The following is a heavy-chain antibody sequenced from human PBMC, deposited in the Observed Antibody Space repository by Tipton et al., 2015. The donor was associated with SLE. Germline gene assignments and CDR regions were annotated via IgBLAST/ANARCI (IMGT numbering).Heavy chain of an antibody. CDR3: ARDRSGDAFDI. Sequence: SGAEVKVSCKASGGTFSSYAITWVRQAPGQGLEWMGGIIPVFGTTNYAQKFQGRVTITADESTSTAYMELSSLRSEDTAVYFCARDRSGDAFDIWGQGTMVTVS. CDR2: IIPVFGTT. V-gene: IGHV1-69*01. J-gene: IGHJ3*02. D-gene: IGHD1-26*01. CDR1: GGTFSSYA.